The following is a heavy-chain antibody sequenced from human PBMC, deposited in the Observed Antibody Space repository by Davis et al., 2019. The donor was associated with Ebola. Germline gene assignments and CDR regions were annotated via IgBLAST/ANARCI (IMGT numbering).Heavy chain of an antibody. V-gene: IGHV4-61*01. CDR1: GGSVSSGSYY. J-gene: IGHJ5*02. CDR2: IYYSGST. D-gene: IGHD2-2*01. Sequence: PSETLSLTCTVSGGSVSSGSYYWSWIRQPPGKGLEWIEYIYYSGSTNYNPSLKSRVTISVDTSKNQFSLKLSSVTAADTAVYYCARLDCSSTSCYLSDPWGQGTLVTVSS. CDR3: ARLDCSSTSCYLSDP.